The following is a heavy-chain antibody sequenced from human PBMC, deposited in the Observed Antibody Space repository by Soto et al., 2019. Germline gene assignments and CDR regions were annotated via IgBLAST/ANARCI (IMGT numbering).Heavy chain of an antibody. D-gene: IGHD3-22*01. CDR1: GFTVSNNY. CDR2: IYSGGYT. Sequence: GGSLRLSCAVSGFTVSNNYMSWVRQAPGKGLEGVSVIYSGGYTAYGDSVKGRFTISRDNSKNTLYLQMNSLRAEDTAVYYCAKSYKSVNIVVLIGPADYWGQGTLVTVSS. V-gene: IGHV3-53*01. J-gene: IGHJ4*02. CDR3: AKSYKSVNIVVLIGPADY.